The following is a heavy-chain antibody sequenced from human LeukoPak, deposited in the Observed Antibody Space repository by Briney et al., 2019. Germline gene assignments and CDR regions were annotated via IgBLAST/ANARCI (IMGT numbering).Heavy chain of an antibody. CDR2: ITYDGQNK. D-gene: IGHD3-10*01. J-gene: IGHJ4*02. Sequence: GGSLRLSCEGSGSSFNSYPLHWVRQAPGKGPEWVSVITYDGQNKFYADSVKGRFTISRDDSKNTLYLQMNSLRTDDTALYFCARDGAHRGYGVNSFDYWGQGTLVTVSS. V-gene: IGHV3-30*03. CDR1: GSSFNSYP. CDR3: ARDGAHRGYGVNSFDY.